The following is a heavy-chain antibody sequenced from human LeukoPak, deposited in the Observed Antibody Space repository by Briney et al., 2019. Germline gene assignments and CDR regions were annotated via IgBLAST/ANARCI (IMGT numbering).Heavy chain of an antibody. Sequence: GGSLRLSCAASGFTFNSYWMSWVRQAPGKGLEWVANIKRDGSGKYYVDSVKGRFTISRDNSKNTLYLQMNSLRAEDTAVYYCARDLTTEGGFDPWGRGTLVTVSS. CDR3: ARDLTTEGGFDP. D-gene: IGHD3-22*01. CDR2: IKRDGSGK. J-gene: IGHJ5*02. CDR1: GFTFNSYW. V-gene: IGHV3-7*01.